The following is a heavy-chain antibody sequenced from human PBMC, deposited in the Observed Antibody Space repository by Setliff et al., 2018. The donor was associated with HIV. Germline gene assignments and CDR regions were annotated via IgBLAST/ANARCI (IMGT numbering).Heavy chain of an antibody. CDR3: AREKGRYFDWSHTRDAFDI. J-gene: IGHJ3*02. D-gene: IGHD3-9*01. V-gene: IGHV4-4*07. Sequence: SETLSLTCTVSGGSISSYYWSWIRQPAGKGLEWIGRIYTSGSTNYNPSLKSRVTMSVDTSKNQFSPNLSSVTAADTAVYYCAREKGRYFDWSHTRDAFDIWGQGTMVTVSS. CDR1: GGSISSYY. CDR2: IYTSGST.